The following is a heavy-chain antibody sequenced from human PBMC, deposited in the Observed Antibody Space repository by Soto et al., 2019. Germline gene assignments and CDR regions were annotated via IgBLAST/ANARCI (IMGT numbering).Heavy chain of an antibody. V-gene: IGHV3-7*01. CDR3: ARERSGYSYGRYYYYGMDV. D-gene: IGHD5-18*01. J-gene: IGHJ6*02. CDR2: IKQDGSEK. CDR1: GFTFSSYW. Sequence: VPLVESGGSLVQPGGSLRLSCAASGFTFSSYWMSWVRQAPGKGLEWVANIKQDGSEKYYVDSVKARFTISRDNAKNSLYLQMNSLRAEDTAVYYCARERSGYSYGRYYYYGMDVWGQGTTVTVSS.